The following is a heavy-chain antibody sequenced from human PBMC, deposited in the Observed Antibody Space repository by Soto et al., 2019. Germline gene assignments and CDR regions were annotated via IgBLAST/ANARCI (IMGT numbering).Heavy chain of an antibody. D-gene: IGHD1-26*01. CDR2: IYYSGST. CDR3: AVGSSGFYYIY. J-gene: IGHJ4*02. Sequence: QLQLQESGPGLVKPSETLSLTCTVSGGSISSSNYYWGWIRQPPGKGLEWIGSIYYSGSTYHNPPLKSRVTISKDTSKNQFSLRLSSVTAADPAVYYCAVGSSGFYYIYWGQGIQVTVSS. V-gene: IGHV4-39*01. CDR1: GGSISSSNYY.